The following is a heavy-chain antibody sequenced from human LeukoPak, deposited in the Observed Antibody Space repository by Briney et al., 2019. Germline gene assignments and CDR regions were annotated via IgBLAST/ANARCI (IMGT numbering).Heavy chain of an antibody. CDR3: ARDDDYDDHNTFDM. CDR2: ISSSSSTI. J-gene: IGHJ3*02. V-gene: IGHV3-48*01. Sequence: GGSLRLSCAASGFTFSSYSMNWVRQAPGKGLEWVSYISSSSSTIYYADSVKGRFTISRDNAKNSLYLQMNSLSAEDTAVYYCARDDDYDDHNTFDMWGHGTMVTVSS. CDR1: GFTFSSYS. D-gene: IGHD4-17*01.